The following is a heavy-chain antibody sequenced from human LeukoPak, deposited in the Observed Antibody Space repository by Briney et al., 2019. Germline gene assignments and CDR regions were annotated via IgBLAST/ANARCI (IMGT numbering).Heavy chain of an antibody. Sequence: ASLKLSCEASGYTFTSSGVTWVRQAPGQGLEWLGCISADNGNTNYAQNLKGRFTMTTDTSTSTAYMELRSLRADDTAVYYCARGPQSRDSSSWYSIYWGQGTLVTVSS. J-gene: IGHJ4*02. CDR1: GYTFTSSG. CDR3: ARGPQSRDSSSWYSIY. V-gene: IGHV1-18*01. CDR2: ISADNGNT. D-gene: IGHD6-13*01.